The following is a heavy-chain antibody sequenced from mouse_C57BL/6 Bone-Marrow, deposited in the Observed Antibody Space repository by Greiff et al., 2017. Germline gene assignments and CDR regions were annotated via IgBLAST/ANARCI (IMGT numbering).Heavy chain of an antibody. CDR3: ARSGPYYYGSLYDAMDY. CDR2: IYPGDGDT. V-gene: IGHV1-80*01. J-gene: IGHJ4*01. CDR1: GYAFSSYW. D-gene: IGHD1-1*01. Sequence: QVQLQQSGAELVKPGASVKISCKASGYAFSSYWMNWVKQRPGKGLEWIGQIYPGDGDTNYNGKFKGKATLTADKSYSTAYMPLSRLTSEDSAVYFCARSGPYYYGSLYDAMDYWGQGTSVTGSS.